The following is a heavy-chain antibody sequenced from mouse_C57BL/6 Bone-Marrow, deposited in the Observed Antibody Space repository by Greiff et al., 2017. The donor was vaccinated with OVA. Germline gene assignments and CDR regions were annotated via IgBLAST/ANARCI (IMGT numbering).Heavy chain of an antibody. Sequence: QVQLQQPGAELVRPGTSVKLSCKASGYTFTSYWMHWVKPRPGQGLEWIGVIDPSDSYTNYNQKFKGKATLTVDTSSSTAYMQLSSLTSEDSAVYYCARALLLRFYAMDYWCQGTSVTVSS. V-gene: IGHV1-59*01. CDR3: ARALLLRFYAMDY. D-gene: IGHD1-1*01. CDR2: IDPSDSYT. CDR1: GYTFTSYW. J-gene: IGHJ4*01.